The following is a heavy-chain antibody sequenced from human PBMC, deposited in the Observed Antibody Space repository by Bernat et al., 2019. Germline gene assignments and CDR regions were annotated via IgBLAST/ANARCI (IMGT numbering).Heavy chain of an antibody. J-gene: IGHJ4*02. CDR1: GGSFSGYY. Sequence: QVQLQQGGAGLLKPSETLSLTCAVYGGSFSGYYWSWIRQPPGKGLEWIGEINHSGSTNYNPSLKSRVTISVDTSKNQFSLKLSSVTAADTAVYYCARGSITIFGVVMPIDYWGQGTLVTVSS. D-gene: IGHD3-3*01. V-gene: IGHV4-34*01. CDR3: ARGSITIFGVVMPIDY. CDR2: INHSGST.